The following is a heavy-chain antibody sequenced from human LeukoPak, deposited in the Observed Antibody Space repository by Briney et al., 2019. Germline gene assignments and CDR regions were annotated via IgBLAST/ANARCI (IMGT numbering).Heavy chain of an antibody. Sequence: PGGSLRRSCAVSGITLSNYGMSWLRQAPGKGLEGGASISGSGGRTEYADYVKGRFTISRYNSKNTLFLQMESLRAEDTAVYFCAKRGVVIRVFLVGFHKEAYYFDSWGQGALVTVSS. CDR1: GITLSNYG. CDR3: AKRGVVIRVFLVGFHKEAYYFDS. CDR2: ISGSGGRT. V-gene: IGHV3-23*01. D-gene: IGHD2-21*01. J-gene: IGHJ4*02.